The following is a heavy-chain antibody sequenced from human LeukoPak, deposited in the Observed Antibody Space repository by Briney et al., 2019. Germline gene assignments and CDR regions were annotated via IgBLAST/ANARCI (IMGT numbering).Heavy chain of an antibody. J-gene: IGHJ3*02. V-gene: IGHV3-23*01. CDR1: GFTFSSYA. Sequence: PGGSLRLSCAASGFTFSSYAMSWVRQAPGKGLEWVSAISGSGGSTYYADSVKGRFTISRDNSKNTLYLQMNSLRAEDTAVYYCARATYYYDSSGYYGAFDIWAKGQWSPSLQ. CDR2: ISGSGGST. CDR3: ARATYYYDSSGYYGAFDI. D-gene: IGHD3-22*01.